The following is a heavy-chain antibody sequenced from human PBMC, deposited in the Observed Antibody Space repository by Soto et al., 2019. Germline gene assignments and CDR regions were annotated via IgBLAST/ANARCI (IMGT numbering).Heavy chain of an antibody. CDR3: ARTSGSPSDY. Sequence: GGSLRLSCAASGFIFSSSGMNWVRQAPGKGLEWVSYISSSSSAIYYAGSVKGRFTISRDNAKNSLYLQMNSLRDEDTAVYYCARTSGSPSDYWGQGTLVTVAS. J-gene: IGHJ4*02. CDR1: GFIFSSSG. D-gene: IGHD1-26*01. V-gene: IGHV3-48*02. CDR2: ISSSSSAI.